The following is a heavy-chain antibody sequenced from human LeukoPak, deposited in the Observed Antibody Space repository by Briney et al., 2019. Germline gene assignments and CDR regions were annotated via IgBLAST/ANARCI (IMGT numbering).Heavy chain of an antibody. V-gene: IGHV4-30-2*01. CDR1: GGSISSGGYF. CDR2: IYHSGST. Sequence: SETLSLTCTVSGGSISSGGYFWSWIRQPPGKGLEWIGYIYHSGSTYYNPSLKSRVTISVDRSKNQFSLKLSSVTAADTAVYYCASAHIVVVPAAIPPREFYYYYYGMDVWGQGTTVTVSS. CDR3: ASAHIVVVPAAIPPREFYYYYYGMDV. J-gene: IGHJ6*02. D-gene: IGHD2-2*01.